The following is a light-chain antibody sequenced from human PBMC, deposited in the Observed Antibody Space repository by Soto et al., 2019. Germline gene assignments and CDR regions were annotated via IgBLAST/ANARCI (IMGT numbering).Light chain of an antibody. CDR3: QQRSNWPPIT. Sequence: EVVLTQSPGTLSLSPGERATLSFRASQSVGSTYLAWYQRKPGQAPRLLIYDASNRATGIPARFSGSGSGTDFTLTISSLEPEDFAVYYRQQRSNWPPITFGQGTRLEIK. J-gene: IGKJ5*01. V-gene: IGKV3-11*01. CDR2: DAS. CDR1: QSVGSTY.